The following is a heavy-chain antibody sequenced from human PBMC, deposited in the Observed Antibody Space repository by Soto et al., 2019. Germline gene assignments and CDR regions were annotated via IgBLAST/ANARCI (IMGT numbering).Heavy chain of an antibody. CDR3: AHKGPEDWPLDY. Sequence: QITLKESGPTLVRPTQTLTLTCAFSGFSLSTSGVGVGWIRQPPGKALEWLAVIYCDDSKHYSPSLRSRLTITKDHSKNQVVLTMTNMDPMDTGTYYCAHKGPEDWPLDYWGQGTLVTVSS. CDR1: GFSLSTSGVG. V-gene: IGHV2-5*02. J-gene: IGHJ4*02. D-gene: IGHD3-9*01. CDR2: IYCDDSK.